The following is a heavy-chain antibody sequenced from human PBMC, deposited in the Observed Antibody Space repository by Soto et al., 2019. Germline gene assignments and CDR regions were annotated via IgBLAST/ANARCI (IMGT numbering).Heavy chain of an antibody. CDR3: ARENWYCSSSSCYAPYYFDY. Sequence: PGGSLRLCCAASGFTFSSYSMNWVRQDPGKGLEWVSSISSSSSYIYYADSVKGRFTISRDNAKNSLYLQMNSLRAEDTAVYYCARENWYCSSSSCYAPYYFDYWGRGTLVTVSS. CDR1: GFTFSSYS. CDR2: ISSSSSYI. J-gene: IGHJ4*02. V-gene: IGHV3-21*01. D-gene: IGHD2-2*01.